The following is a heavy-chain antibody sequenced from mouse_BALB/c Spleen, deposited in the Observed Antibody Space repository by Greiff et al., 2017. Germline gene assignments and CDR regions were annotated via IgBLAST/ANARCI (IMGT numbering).Heavy chain of an antibody. CDR1: GYTFTSYV. D-gene: IGHD1-2*01. CDR3: ATSLLRLQYWYFDV. V-gene: IGHV1-14*01. Sequence: EVQLQQSGPELVKPGASVKMSCKASGYTFTSYVMHWVKQKPGQGLEWIGYINPYNDGTKYNEKFKGKATLTSDKSSSTAYMELSSLTSEDSAVYYCATSLLRLQYWYFDVWGAGTTVTVSS. CDR2: INPYNDGT. J-gene: IGHJ1*01.